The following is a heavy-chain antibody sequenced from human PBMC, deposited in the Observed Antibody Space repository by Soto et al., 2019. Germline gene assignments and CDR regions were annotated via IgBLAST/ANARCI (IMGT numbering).Heavy chain of an antibody. J-gene: IGHJ4*02. D-gene: IGHD4-17*01. Sequence: ASVKVSCKASGYTFTSYAMHWVRQAPGQRLEWMGWINAGNGNTKYSQKFQGRVTITRDTSASTAYMELSSLRSDDTAVYYCARALTTVRHYFDYWGQGTLVTVSS. CDR1: GYTFTSYA. CDR3: ARALTTVRHYFDY. V-gene: IGHV1-3*01. CDR2: INAGNGNT.